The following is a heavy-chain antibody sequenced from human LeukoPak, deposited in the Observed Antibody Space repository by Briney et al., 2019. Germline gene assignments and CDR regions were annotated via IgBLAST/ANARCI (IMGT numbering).Heavy chain of an antibody. Sequence: SLRLSCAASGFTFDDYAMHWVRQAPGKGLEWGSGISWNGATFYYADSVKGRFTITRDNTKNTLYLQMNSLRAEDTALYYCAKRSAAGTVGYFDYWGQGSLVTVSS. J-gene: IGHJ4*02. CDR2: ISWNGATF. CDR3: AKRSAAGTVGYFDY. CDR1: GFTFDDYA. V-gene: IGHV3-9*01. D-gene: IGHD6-13*01.